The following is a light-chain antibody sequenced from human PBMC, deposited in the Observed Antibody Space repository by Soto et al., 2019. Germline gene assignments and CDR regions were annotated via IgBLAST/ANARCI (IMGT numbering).Light chain of an antibody. CDR3: QKYDRAPAA. J-gene: IGKJ1*01. CDR1: QDIKKF. V-gene: IGKV1-27*01. Sequence: DIQVTQSPYSLSASPGDRITITCRASQDIKKFLAWYQQKPGEVPHLLIYAASTLRPGVPSRFSGNASGTDFTLTIASLQPEDVATYFCQKYDRAPAAFGQGMKVDVK. CDR2: AAS.